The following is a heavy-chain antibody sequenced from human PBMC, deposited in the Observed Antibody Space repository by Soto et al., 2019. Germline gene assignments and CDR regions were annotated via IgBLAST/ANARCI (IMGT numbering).Heavy chain of an antibody. CDR1: GYTFTSYD. Sequence: QVQLVQSGAEVKKPGVSVKVSCKASGYTFTSYDINWVRQATGQGLEWMGWMNPNSGNTGYAQKFQGRVTMTRNTSISTAYMELSSLRSEDTAVYYCGSTIFGVVEDYYYMDVWGKGTTVTVSS. CDR2: MNPNSGNT. J-gene: IGHJ6*03. CDR3: GSTIFGVVEDYYYMDV. V-gene: IGHV1-8*01. D-gene: IGHD3-3*01.